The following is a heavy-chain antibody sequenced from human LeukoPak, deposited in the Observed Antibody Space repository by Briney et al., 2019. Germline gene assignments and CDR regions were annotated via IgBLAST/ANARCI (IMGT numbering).Heavy chain of an antibody. CDR1: GVSISSSSYY. Sequence: SETLSLTCTVSGVSISSSSYYWGWIRQPAGKGLEWIGSIYYSGRTYYKSSLKSRVTISVDTSKNQFSLKLSSVTAADTAVYYCARHLYYYGSGSFDPWGQGTLVTVSS. D-gene: IGHD3-10*01. V-gene: IGHV4-39*01. J-gene: IGHJ5*02. CDR2: IYYSGRT. CDR3: ARHLYYYGSGSFDP.